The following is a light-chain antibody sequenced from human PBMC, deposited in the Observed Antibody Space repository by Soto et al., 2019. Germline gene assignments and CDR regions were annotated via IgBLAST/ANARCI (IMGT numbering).Light chain of an antibody. CDR1: STDVGEYNY. Sequence: QSALTQPASVSASPGQSITISCAGTSTDVGEYNYVSWYQQHPGKVPKLIIFEVNKRPSGVPDRFSGSKSGDTASLTVSGLQAEDEADYYCSSFVGAPVIFGGGTKVTVL. CDR2: EVN. J-gene: IGLJ2*01. CDR3: SSFVGAPVI. V-gene: IGLV2-8*01.